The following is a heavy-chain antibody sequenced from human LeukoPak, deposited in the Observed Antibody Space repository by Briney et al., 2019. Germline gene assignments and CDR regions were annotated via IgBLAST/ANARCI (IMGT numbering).Heavy chain of an antibody. CDR3: ARFPGYSYGYDY. Sequence: SVKVSCKAFGGTFSSYAISWVRQAPGQGLEWMGGIIPIFGTANYAQKFQGRVTITADESTSTAYMELSSLRSEDTAVYYCARFPGYSYGYDYWGQGTLVTVSS. V-gene: IGHV1-69*01. J-gene: IGHJ4*02. CDR1: GGTFSSYA. D-gene: IGHD5-18*01. CDR2: IIPIFGTA.